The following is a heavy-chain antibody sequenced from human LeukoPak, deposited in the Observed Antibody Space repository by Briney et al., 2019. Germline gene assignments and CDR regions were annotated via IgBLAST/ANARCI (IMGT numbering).Heavy chain of an antibody. Sequence: PSETLSLTCAVYGGSFSGYYWSWLRQPPGKGLEWIGEINHSGSTNYNPSLKSRVTISVDTSKNQFSLKLSSVTAADTAVYYCARGGTYYDFWSGKKLDYWGQGTLVTVSS. CDR2: INHSGST. D-gene: IGHD3-3*01. CDR3: ARGGTYYDFWSGKKLDY. J-gene: IGHJ4*02. CDR1: GGSFSGYY. V-gene: IGHV4-34*01.